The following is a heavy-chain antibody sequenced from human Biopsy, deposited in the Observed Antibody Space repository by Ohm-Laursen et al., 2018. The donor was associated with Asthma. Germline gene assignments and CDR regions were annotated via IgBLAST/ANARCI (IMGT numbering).Heavy chain of an antibody. D-gene: IGHD4-17*01. CDR2: HDHEEGGT. CDR3: ASDFPKDYVRYNFQF. V-gene: IGHV1-24*01. Sequence: SSVKVSCNISGYSLTDLSMHWVRQAPGQGLEWMGGHDHEEGGTVDARRFQGRVTMTEDTSTDTAYMELSSLSSDDTAVYYCASDFPKDYVRYNFQFWGQGTLVTVSS. CDR1: GYSLTDLS. J-gene: IGHJ4*02.